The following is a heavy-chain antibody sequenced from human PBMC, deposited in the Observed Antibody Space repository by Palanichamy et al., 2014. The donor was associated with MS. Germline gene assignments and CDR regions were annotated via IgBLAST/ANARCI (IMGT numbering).Heavy chain of an antibody. D-gene: IGHD3-3*01. CDR1: GGSISSSSYY. V-gene: IGHV4-39*01. J-gene: IGHJ3*02. CDR2: FYYSGGA. CDR3: VRPKGDYDFWGFDI. Sequence: QVQLQESGPGLVKPSETLSLTCTVSGGSISSSSYYWGWIRQPPGKGLEWIGSFYYSGGAYHNPSLKSRVTISVDTSKNQFSLKLSSVTAADTAVYYCVRPKGDYDFWGFDIWGQGTMVTVSS.